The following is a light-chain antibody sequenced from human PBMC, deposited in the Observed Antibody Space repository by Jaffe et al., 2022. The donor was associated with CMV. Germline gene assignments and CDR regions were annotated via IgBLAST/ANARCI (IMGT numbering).Light chain of an antibody. CDR3: QAWDSSTLRV. Sequence: SYELTQPPSVSVSPGQTASITCSGDKLGDKYASWYQQRPGQSPVLVIYQDTKRPSGIPERFSGSNSGNTATLTISGTQAMDEADYYCQAWDSSTLRVFGGGTKLTVL. V-gene: IGLV3-1*01. CDR2: QDT. J-gene: IGLJ3*02. CDR1: KLGDKY.